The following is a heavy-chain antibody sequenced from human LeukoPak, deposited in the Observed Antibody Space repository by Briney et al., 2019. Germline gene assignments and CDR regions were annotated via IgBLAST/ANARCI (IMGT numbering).Heavy chain of an antibody. J-gene: IGHJ4*02. CDR2: ISSSSSNI. CDR3: ARDLVPVESLRCFDWLSGGFDY. Sequence: GGSLRLSCAASAFTFSSYSMNWVRQAPGRGLGWVSYISSSSSNIYYTDSVKGRFTIARDNAKNSLYLQMNSLRAEDTGVYYCARDLVPVESLRCFDWLSGGFDYWGQGTLVTVSS. D-gene: IGHD3-9*01. CDR1: AFTFSSYS. V-gene: IGHV3-48*01.